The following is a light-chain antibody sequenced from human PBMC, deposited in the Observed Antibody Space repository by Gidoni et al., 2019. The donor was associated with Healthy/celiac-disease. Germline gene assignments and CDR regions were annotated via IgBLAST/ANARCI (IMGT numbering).Light chain of an antibody. CDR3: QQYGSSIT. V-gene: IGKV3-20*01. CDR1: QSVSSSY. Sequence: EIVLPQSPGTLSLSPGERATLSCRASQSVSSSYLAWYQQKPGQAPRPLIYGASSRATGIPDRFRGSGSGTDFTLTISRLEPEDFAVYYCQQYGSSITFGPGTKVEIK. J-gene: IGKJ3*01. CDR2: GAS.